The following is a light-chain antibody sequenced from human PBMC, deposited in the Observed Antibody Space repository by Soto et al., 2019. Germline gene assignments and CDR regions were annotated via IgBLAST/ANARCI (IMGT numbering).Light chain of an antibody. CDR2: EVS. J-gene: IGLJ2*01. V-gene: IGLV2-14*01. CDR3: SSYTSSSTRV. Sequence: QSVLTQPASVSGSPGRSITISCTGTSSDVGGYNYVSWYQQYPGKAPKLIIYEVSNRPSGVSNRFSGSKSGNTASLTISGLQAEDEADYYCSSYTSSSTRVFGGGTKLTVL. CDR1: SSDVGGYNY.